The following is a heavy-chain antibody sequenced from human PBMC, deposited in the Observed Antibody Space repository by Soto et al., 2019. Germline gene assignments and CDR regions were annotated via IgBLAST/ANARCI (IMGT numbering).Heavy chain of an antibody. CDR1: GGSFSGYY. Sequence: SETLSLTCAVYGGSFSGYYWSWIRQPPGKGLEWIGEINHSGRPNYNPSLKSRVTISVDTSKNQFSLKLSSVTAADTAVYYCARGLRSTMIVVVSFDPWGQGTLVTVSS. J-gene: IGHJ5*02. CDR2: INHSGRP. V-gene: IGHV4-34*01. D-gene: IGHD3-22*01. CDR3: ARGLRSTMIVVVSFDP.